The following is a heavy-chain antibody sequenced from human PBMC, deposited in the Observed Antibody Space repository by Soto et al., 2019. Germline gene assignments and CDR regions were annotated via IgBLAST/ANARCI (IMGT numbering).Heavy chain of an antibody. Sequence: GASVKVSCKASGGTFSSYAISWVRQAPGQGLEWMGGIIPIFGTANYAQKSQGRVTITADKSTSTAYMELSSLRSEDTAVYYCARELYYDILTGAPGIYYYGMDVWGQGTTVTVSS. CDR1: GGTFSSYA. V-gene: IGHV1-69*06. CDR2: IIPIFGTA. J-gene: IGHJ6*02. D-gene: IGHD3-9*01. CDR3: ARELYYDILTGAPGIYYYGMDV.